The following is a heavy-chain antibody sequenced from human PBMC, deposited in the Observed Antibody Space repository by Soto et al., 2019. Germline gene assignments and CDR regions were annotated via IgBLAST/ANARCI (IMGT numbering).Heavy chain of an antibody. D-gene: IGHD3-3*01. J-gene: IGHJ4*02. CDR3: ASLEWESTGDADY. CDR2: IKRDGSEK. V-gene: IGHV3-7*03. Sequence: EVQLVESGGGLVQPGGSLRLSCAASGFTFGSNWMSWVRQAPGKGLEWVANIKRDGSEKYYVDSVKGRFTISRDNAKNTLYLQMNSLRADDTAVYYSASLEWESTGDADYWGQGTLVTVSS. CDR1: GFTFGSNW.